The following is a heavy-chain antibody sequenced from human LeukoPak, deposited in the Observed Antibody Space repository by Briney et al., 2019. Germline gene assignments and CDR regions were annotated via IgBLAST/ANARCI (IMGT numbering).Heavy chain of an antibody. CDR1: GFTSSTHY. CDR3: AIMDGHCSGGHCYKYFDY. CDR2: IDTADKT. V-gene: IGHV3-53*01. D-gene: IGHD2-21*01. J-gene: IGHJ4*02. Sequence: PGGSLRLSCAASGFTSSTHYMNWVRQAPGKGLEWVSVIDTADKTYYSDPVKGRFTISRDNSKNTLYLQMNSMRAEDTAVYFCAIMDGHCSGGHCYKYFDYWGQGTLVTVSS.